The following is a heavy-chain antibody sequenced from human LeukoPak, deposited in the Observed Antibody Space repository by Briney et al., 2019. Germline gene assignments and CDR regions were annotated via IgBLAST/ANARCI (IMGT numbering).Heavy chain of an antibody. CDR3: ARDSSSSVFDP. CDR2: INPNSGST. V-gene: IGHV1-46*01. CDR1: GYTFTNYY. J-gene: IGHJ5*02. D-gene: IGHD6-13*01. Sequence: GASVKVSCKASGYTFTNYYMHWVRQAPGQGLEWVGIINPNSGSTTYAQKFQGRVAMTRDTSTSTAYMELSSLRSEDTAVYYCARDSSSSVFDPWGQGTLVTVSS.